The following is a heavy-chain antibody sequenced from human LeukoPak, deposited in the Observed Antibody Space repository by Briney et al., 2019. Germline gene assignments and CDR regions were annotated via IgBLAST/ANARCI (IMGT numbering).Heavy chain of an antibody. CDR3: TTDEGVDDYFDY. CDR2: ILGKTDGGTT. V-gene: IGHV3-15*01. Sequence: GGSLRLSCAASGFTFSNAWMSWDRQAPGKGLEWVGRILGKTDGGTTDYAAPVKGRFTISRDDSKNTLYLQMNSLKTEDTAVYYCTTDEGVDDYFDYWGQGALVTVSS. J-gene: IGHJ4*02. CDR1: GFTFSNAW. D-gene: IGHD3-10*01.